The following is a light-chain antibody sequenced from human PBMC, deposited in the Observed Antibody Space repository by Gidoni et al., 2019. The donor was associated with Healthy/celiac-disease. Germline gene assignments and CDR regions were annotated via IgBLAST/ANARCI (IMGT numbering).Light chain of an antibody. V-gene: IGLV1-47*01. J-gene: IGLJ3*02. CDR1: SSNFGSNY. CDR2: RNK. Sequence: QSVLTQPPSASGTPGQRVTISCSGNSSNFGSNYVYWYQQLPGTAPKLLIYRNKQRPSGVPDRFSGSKSGTSASLAISGLRSEDEADYYCAAWDDSLRGVFGGGTKLTGL. CDR3: AAWDDSLRGV.